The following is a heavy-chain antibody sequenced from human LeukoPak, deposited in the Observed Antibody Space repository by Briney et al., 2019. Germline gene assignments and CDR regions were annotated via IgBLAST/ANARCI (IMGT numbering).Heavy chain of an antibody. D-gene: IGHD4-11*01. CDR3: ARDSNAQYDYSNHYYFDY. J-gene: IGHJ4*02. Sequence: GRSLRLSCAASGFTFSSYAMHWVRQAPGKGLEWVAVISYDGSNKYYADSVKGRFTIFRDNSKNTLYLQMNSLRAEDTAVYYCARDSNAQYDYSNHYYFDYWGQGTLVTVSS. CDR2: ISYDGSNK. CDR1: GFTFSSYA. V-gene: IGHV3-30-3*01.